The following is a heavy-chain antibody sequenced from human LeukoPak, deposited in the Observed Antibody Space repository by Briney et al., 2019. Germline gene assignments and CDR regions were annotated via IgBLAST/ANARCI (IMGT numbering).Heavy chain of an antibody. CDR3: TTVTNNDY. D-gene: IGHD4-17*01. CDR1: GFTFGDYA. J-gene: IGHJ4*02. CDR2: IRSKAYGGTT. V-gene: IGHV3-49*04. Sequence: GGSLRLSCTASGFTFGDYAMSWVRQAPGKGLEWVGFIRSKAYGGTTEYAASVKGRFTISREDSKSIAYLQMNSLKTEDTAVYYCTTVTNNDYWGQGTLVTVSS.